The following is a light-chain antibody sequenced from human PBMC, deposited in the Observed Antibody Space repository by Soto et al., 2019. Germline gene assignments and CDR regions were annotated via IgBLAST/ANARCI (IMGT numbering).Light chain of an antibody. CDR2: YDD. J-gene: IGLJ1*01. CDR3: AAWDDSLNIYV. V-gene: IGLV1-36*01. CDR1: NSNVGNNG. Sequence: QSVLTQPPSVSEAPRQRVTISCSGSNSNVGNNGVNWYQQLPGKAPKLLIYYDDLLPSGVSDRFSGSKSATSAPLAISGLQSEDEADYYCAAWDDSLNIYVFGTGTKVTVL.